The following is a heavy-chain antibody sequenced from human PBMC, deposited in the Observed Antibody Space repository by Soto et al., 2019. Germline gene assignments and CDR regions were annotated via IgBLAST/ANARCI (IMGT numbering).Heavy chain of an antibody. Sequence: SSETLSLTCTVSGGSISSSSYYWGWIRQPPGKGLEWIGSIYYSGSTYYNPSLKSRVTISVDTSKNQFSLKLSSVTAADTAVYYCARDLRFLGYGMDVWGQGTTVTVSS. CDR2: IYYSGST. D-gene: IGHD3-3*01. CDR1: GGSISSSSYY. J-gene: IGHJ6*02. V-gene: IGHV4-39*01. CDR3: ARDLRFLGYGMDV.